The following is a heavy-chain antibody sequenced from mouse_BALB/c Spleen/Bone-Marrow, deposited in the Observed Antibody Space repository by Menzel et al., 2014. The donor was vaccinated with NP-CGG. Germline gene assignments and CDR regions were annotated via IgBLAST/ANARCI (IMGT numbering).Heavy chain of an antibody. Sequence: DVKLVEPGGGLVQPGGSRKLSCTASGFTFSSFGMHWVRQAPEKGLEWVAYINSGSSTIYYADTVKGRFTISRDNPKNTLFLQMTSLRSEDTAMYYCTRGGNWDDFDYWGQGTTLAVSS. CDR1: GFTFSSFG. V-gene: IGHV5-17*02. D-gene: IGHD4-1*01. CDR2: INSGSSTI. J-gene: IGHJ2*01. CDR3: TRGGNWDDFDY.